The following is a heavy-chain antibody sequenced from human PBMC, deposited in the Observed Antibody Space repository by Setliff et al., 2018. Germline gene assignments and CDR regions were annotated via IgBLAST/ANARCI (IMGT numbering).Heavy chain of an antibody. Sequence: RLSCAASGVTVSAYDMSWVRQAPGKGLECVSLLDNDGSTYYSDSVKGRFTISRGTSKNTLYLQMSSLRTEDTAMYYCRLWFGELLRDYWGQGTLVTVSS. J-gene: IGHJ4*02. CDR1: GVTVSAYD. CDR2: LDNDGST. D-gene: IGHD3-10*01. V-gene: IGHV3-53*01. CDR3: RLWFGELLRDY.